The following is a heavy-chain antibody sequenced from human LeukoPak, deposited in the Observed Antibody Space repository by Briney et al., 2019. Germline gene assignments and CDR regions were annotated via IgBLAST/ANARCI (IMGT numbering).Heavy chain of an antibody. CDR2: IGGSRSTI. J-gene: IGHJ4*02. CDR3: ARWESGSYLVLDY. CDR1: GFTFSVYS. Sequence: PGGSLRLSCVASGFTFSVYSMTWVRQAPGKGLEWVSYIGGSRSTIYYADSVKGRSTISRDNAKNSLYLQMDSLRDEDTAVYYCARWESGSYLVLDYWGQGTLVTVSS. V-gene: IGHV3-48*02. D-gene: IGHD1-26*01.